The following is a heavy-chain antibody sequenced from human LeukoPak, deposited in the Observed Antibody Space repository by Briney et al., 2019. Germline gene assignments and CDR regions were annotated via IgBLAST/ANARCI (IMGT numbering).Heavy chain of an antibody. CDR3: ARGDEYSSSSGDY. V-gene: IGHV3-21*01. CDR2: ISSSSSYI. Sequence: GSLRLSCAASGFTFSSYSMNWVRQAPGKGLEWVSSISSSSSYIYYADSVKGRFTISRDNAENSLYLQMNSLRAEDTAVYYCARGDEYSSSSGDYWGQGTLVTVSS. CDR1: GFTFSSYS. D-gene: IGHD6-6*01. J-gene: IGHJ4*02.